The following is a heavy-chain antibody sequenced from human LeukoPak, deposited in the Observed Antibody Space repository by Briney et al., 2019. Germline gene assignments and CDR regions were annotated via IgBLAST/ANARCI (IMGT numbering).Heavy chain of an antibody. V-gene: IGHV1-2*02. Sequence: ASVKVSCKASGYTFTGYYMHWVRQAPGQGLEWMGWINPNSGGTNYAQKFQGRVTMTRDTSISTAYMELSGLRSDDTAVYYCARGGPGAATDAFDIWGQGTMVTVSS. CDR1: GYTFTGYY. CDR2: INPNSGGT. J-gene: IGHJ3*02. D-gene: IGHD2-15*01. CDR3: ARGGPGAATDAFDI.